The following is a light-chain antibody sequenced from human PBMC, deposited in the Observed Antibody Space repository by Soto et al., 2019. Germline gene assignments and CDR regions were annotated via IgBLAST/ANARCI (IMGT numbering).Light chain of an antibody. Sequence: IVLTQSPATLSLSPGERATLSCRASQSVSSYLDWYQQKPGQAPRLLIYDASNRATGIPARFSGSGSGTDFTLTISSLEPEDFAVYYCQQYESWPRTFGQGTKVDIK. CDR2: DAS. CDR1: QSVSSY. CDR3: QQYESWPRT. V-gene: IGKV3-11*01. J-gene: IGKJ1*01.